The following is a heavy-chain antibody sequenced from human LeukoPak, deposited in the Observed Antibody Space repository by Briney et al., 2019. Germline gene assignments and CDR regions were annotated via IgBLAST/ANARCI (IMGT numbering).Heavy chain of an antibody. D-gene: IGHD1-26*01. V-gene: IGHV3-66*04. CDR2: IYSGGST. CDR3: ARPVVGATTGNWFDP. Sequence: GGSLRLSCAASGFTVSSNYMSWVRQAPGKGLEWVSVIYSGGSTYYADSVKGRFTISRDNAKNTLYLQMNSLRVEDTAVYYCARPVVGATTGNWFDPWGQGTLVTVSS. CDR1: GFTVSSNY. J-gene: IGHJ5*02.